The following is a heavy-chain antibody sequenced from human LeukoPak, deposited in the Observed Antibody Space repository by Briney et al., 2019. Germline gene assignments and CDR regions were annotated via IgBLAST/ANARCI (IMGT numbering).Heavy chain of an antibody. Sequence: ASVKVSCKASGGTFSRSGISWVRQAPGQGLEWMGRINPNSGGTNYAQKFQGRVTMTRDTSISTAYMELSRLRSDDTAVYYCARKGYGGANMDVWGKGTTVTVSS. CDR2: INPNSGGT. J-gene: IGHJ6*03. V-gene: IGHV1-2*06. CDR1: GGTFSRSG. D-gene: IGHD2-21*01. CDR3: ARKGYGGANMDV.